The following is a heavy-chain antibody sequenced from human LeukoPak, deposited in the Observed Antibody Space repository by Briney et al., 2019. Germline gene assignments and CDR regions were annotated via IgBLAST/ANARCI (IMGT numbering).Heavy chain of an antibody. Sequence: PSETLSLTCAVYGGSFSGYYWSWIRQPPGKGLEWIGEINHSGSTNYNPSLKSRVTISVDTSKNQFSLKLSSVTAADTAVYYCARGVGGYDAWGQGTLVTVSS. CDR3: ARGVGGYDA. CDR1: GGSFSGYY. V-gene: IGHV4-34*01. J-gene: IGHJ5*02. CDR2: INHSGST. D-gene: IGHD5-12*01.